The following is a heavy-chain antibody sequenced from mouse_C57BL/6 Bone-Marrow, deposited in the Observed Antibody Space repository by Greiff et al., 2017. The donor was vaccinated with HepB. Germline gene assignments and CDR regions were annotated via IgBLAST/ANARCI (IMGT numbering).Heavy chain of an antibody. CDR3: ARRRLPTTGYFDV. V-gene: IGHV1-69*01. CDR2: IDPSDSYT. D-gene: IGHD2-4*01. Sequence: QVQLQQPGAELVMPGASVKLSCKASGYTFTSYWMHWVKQRPGQGLEWIGEIDPSDSYTNYNHKFKGKSTLTVDKSSSTAYMQLSSLTSEDSAVYYCARRRLPTTGYFDVWGTGTTVTVSS. CDR1: GYTFTSYW. J-gene: IGHJ1*03.